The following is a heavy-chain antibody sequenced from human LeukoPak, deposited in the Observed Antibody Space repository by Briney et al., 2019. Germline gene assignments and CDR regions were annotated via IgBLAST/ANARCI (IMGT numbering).Heavy chain of an antibody. CDR1: GVRFSSFA. CDR2: IRGNGET. Sequence: GGSLRLSCAASGVRFSSFAMSWIRQGPARGLEWVSDIRGNGETFYTDSVKGRFTLSSDSSRNPFYFRLSDLSAEDTAIYYCAKASWVASTDAVWWGQGTLVTVSS. CDR3: AKASWVASTDAVW. J-gene: IGHJ4*02. V-gene: IGHV3-23*01. D-gene: IGHD3-16*01.